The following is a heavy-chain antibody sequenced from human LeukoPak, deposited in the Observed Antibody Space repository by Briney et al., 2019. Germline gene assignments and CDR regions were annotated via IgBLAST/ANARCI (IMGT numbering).Heavy chain of an antibody. CDR2: ISGSGGST. V-gene: IGHV3-23*01. CDR3: AKEASSSGWYGGGYYYYYYMDV. CDR1: GVSISSYY. J-gene: IGHJ6*03. D-gene: IGHD6-19*01. Sequence: ETLSLTCNVSGVSISSYYWSWIRQPPGKGLEWVSAISGSGGSTYYADSVKGRFTISRDNSKNTLYLQMNSLRAEDTAVYYCAKEASSSGWYGGGYYYYYYMDVWGKGTTVTISS.